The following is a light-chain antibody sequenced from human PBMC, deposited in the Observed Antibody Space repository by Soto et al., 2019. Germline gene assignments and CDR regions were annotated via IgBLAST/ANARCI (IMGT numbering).Light chain of an antibody. Sequence: VVLTQSPGTLSLSPGERATLSCRASQSLSSTYLAWYLHKPGQAPRLLMYGASSRGTGTPDRFSGSGSGTDFSLTISMLDPEDFAVYYCQQYSDSLITFGQGTRLEIK. J-gene: IGKJ5*01. CDR3: QQYSDSLIT. CDR2: GAS. V-gene: IGKV3-20*01. CDR1: QSLSSTY.